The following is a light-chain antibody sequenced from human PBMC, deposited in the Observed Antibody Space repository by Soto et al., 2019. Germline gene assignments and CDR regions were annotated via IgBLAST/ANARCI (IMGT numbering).Light chain of an antibody. J-gene: IGKJ3*01. Sequence: EVVLTQSPGTLSLSPGERVTLSCRASQSVASSYLAWYQQKPGQAPRLLIYGASNTATGIPARFSGSGSGAGFTLTISRLEPEDFADYYCQQYGTSPFTFGPGTKVDIK. CDR1: QSVASSY. V-gene: IGKV3-20*01. CDR3: QQYGTSPFT. CDR2: GAS.